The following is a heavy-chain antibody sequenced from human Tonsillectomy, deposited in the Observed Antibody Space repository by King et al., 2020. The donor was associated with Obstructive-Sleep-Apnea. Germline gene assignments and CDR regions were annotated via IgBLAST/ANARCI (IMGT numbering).Heavy chain of an antibody. CDR1: GGSISSSSYY. CDR2: IYYSGST. CDR3: ARGADYYDYSGPPNGYFDL. V-gene: IGHV4-39*06. Sequence: RLQLQESGPGLVKPSETLSLTCTVSGGSISSSSYYWGWIRQPPGKGLEWIGSIYYSGSTYYNLSLKSRVTISLETSNNQFSLKLSSVTPADTAVYFCARGADYYDYSGPPNGYFDLWGRGTLVTVSS. J-gene: IGHJ2*01. D-gene: IGHD3-22*01.